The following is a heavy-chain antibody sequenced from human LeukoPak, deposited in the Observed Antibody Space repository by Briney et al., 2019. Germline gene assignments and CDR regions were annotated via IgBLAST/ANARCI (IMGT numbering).Heavy chain of an antibody. CDR2: IRYDGSNK. V-gene: IGHV3-30*02. CDR3: AKDHSSSWRNVQDYYYYYYMDV. J-gene: IGHJ6*03. D-gene: IGHD6-13*01. CDR1: GFIFNSYG. Sequence: PGGSLRLSCAASGFIFNSYGMHWVRQAPGKGLEWVAFIRYDGSNKYYADSVKGRFTISRDNSKNTLYLQMNSLRAEDTAVYYCAKDHSSSWRNVQDYYYYYYMDVWGKGTTVTISS.